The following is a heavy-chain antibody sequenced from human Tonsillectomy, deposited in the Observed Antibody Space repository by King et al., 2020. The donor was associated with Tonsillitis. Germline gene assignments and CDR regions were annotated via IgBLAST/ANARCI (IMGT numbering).Heavy chain of an antibody. CDR1: GGSVRSGSYY. Sequence: QLQESGPGLVKPSETLSLTCTVTGGSVRSGSYYWSWVRQPAEKGLQWIGRVFTTGTTNYNPSLKSRVTMSVDTSNNQFPLKLRPLTAADTAVYYCARDRVFCSGGYCYSGPDFWGQGTLVAVSS. CDR2: VFTTGTT. D-gene: IGHD2-15*01. V-gene: IGHV4-61*02. J-gene: IGHJ4*02. CDR3: ARDRVFCSGGYCYSGPDF.